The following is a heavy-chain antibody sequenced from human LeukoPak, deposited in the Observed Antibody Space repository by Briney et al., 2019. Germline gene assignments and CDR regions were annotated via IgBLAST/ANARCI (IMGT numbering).Heavy chain of an antibody. V-gene: IGHV4-34*01. CDR1: GFAFRSYA. J-gene: IGHJ6*03. CDR3: ARDRMTTVTKHYYYYYMDV. CDR2: VNHSGST. Sequence: GSLRLSCSASGFAFRSYAMSWVRQAPGKGLEWIGEVNHSGSTIYNPSLKSRVTISLDTSKKQFSLRLTSVTAADTAVYYCARDRMTTVTKHYYYYYMDVWGKGTTVTISS. D-gene: IGHD4-17*01.